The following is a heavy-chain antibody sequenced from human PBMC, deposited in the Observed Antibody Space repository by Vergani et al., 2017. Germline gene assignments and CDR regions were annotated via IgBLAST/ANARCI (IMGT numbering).Heavy chain of an antibody. CDR2: IYYSGST. CDR1: GASIRSSNNY. CDR3: ARHSTVEWLVKLVLINP. V-gene: IGHV4-39*01. D-gene: IGHD6-19*01. Sequence: QLRLQESGPGLVKPSATLSLPCSVSGASIRSSNNYWGWIRQPPGKGLEWIASIYYSGSTYYNPSLRSRVTISVDTSKNQFSLKLSSGTAADTAVYFWARHSTVEWLVKLVLINPGGQGILVTVSS. J-gene: IGHJ5*02.